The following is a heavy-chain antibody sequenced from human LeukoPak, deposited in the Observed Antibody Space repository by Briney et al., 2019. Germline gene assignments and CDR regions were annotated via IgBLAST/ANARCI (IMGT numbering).Heavy chain of an antibody. J-gene: IGHJ4*02. D-gene: IGHD3-3*01. CDR1: GFTFSSYA. CDR2: ISGSGGST. Sequence: PGGSLRLSCAASGFTFSSYAMSWVRQAPGKGLEWVSAISGSGGSTYYADSVKGRFTISRDNSKNTLYLQMNSLRAEDTAVYYCAKDQWRFLEWLLFPYFGYWGQGTLVTVSS. CDR3: AKDQWRFLEWLLFPYFGY. V-gene: IGHV3-23*01.